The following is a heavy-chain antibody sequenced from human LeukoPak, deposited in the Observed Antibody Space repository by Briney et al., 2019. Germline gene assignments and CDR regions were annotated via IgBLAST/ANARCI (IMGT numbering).Heavy chain of an antibody. J-gene: IGHJ6*03. CDR2: VYTSGIT. CDR3: ARHNGFDRGYYYYMDV. Sequence: PSETLSLTCTVSGGSINSYYWSWIRQPAGKGLEWIGRVYTSGITNYNPSLKSRITMSVDTSKNQFSLKLTSVTAADTAVYYCARHNGFDRGYYYYMDVWGKGTTVTVSS. D-gene: IGHD3-9*01. CDR1: GGSINSYY. V-gene: IGHV4-4*07.